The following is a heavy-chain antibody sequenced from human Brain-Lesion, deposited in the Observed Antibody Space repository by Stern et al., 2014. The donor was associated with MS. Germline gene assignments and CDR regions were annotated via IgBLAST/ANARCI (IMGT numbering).Heavy chain of an antibody. Sequence: VQLVESGPGLVKPSQTLSLSCTVSGGSISSGGYYWSWIRQPAGKGLEWIGRIFNNGSTSYNPSPKSRVTISIDTSKNQFSLRLNSRTAADTAVYYCARGRVVPGFQYYATDVWGQGTTVIVSS. CDR3: ARGRVVPGFQYYATDV. CDR1: GGSISSGGYY. CDR2: IFNNGST. D-gene: IGHD2-2*01. J-gene: IGHJ6*02. V-gene: IGHV4-61*02.